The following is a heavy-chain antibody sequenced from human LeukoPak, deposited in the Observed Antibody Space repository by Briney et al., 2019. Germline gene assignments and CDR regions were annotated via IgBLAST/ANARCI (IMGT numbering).Heavy chain of an antibody. CDR3: AKMVVVVPARQYYFDY. CDR2: ISGSGGST. D-gene: IGHD2-2*01. CDR1: GFIFNTYA. J-gene: IGHJ4*02. V-gene: IGHV3-23*01. Sequence: GGSLRLSCAASGFIFNTYAMSWVRQAPGKGLEWVSAISGSGGSTYYADSVKGRFTISRDNSKNTLYLQMNSLRAEDTAVYYCAKMVVVVPARQYYFDYWGQGTLVTVSS.